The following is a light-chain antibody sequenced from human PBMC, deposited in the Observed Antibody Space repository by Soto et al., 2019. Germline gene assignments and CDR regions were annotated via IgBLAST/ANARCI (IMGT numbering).Light chain of an antibody. Sequence: QSVLTQPHSASGSPGQSVTISCTGTSSDVGGYNYVSWYQQHPGKAPKLMIYEVSKRPSGVPDRFSGSKSGNTASLTVSGLQAEDGADYYCSSYAGSNNFPYVFGTGTKVTVL. CDR3: SSYAGSNNFPYV. J-gene: IGLJ1*01. V-gene: IGLV2-8*01. CDR2: EVS. CDR1: SSDVGGYNY.